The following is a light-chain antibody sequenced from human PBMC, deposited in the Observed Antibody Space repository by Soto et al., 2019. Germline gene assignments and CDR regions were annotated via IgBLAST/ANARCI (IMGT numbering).Light chain of an antibody. Sequence: SALTQPASVSGSPGHSITISCTGTSRDVGGYNYVSWYQQHPGKAPKLMIYDVSRRPSGVSNRFSGSKSGNTASLTISGLQAEDEADYYCSSYTSSSTRVFGGGTKLTVL. J-gene: IGLJ3*02. CDR2: DVS. CDR3: SSYTSSSTRV. V-gene: IGLV2-14*01. CDR1: SRDVGGYNY.